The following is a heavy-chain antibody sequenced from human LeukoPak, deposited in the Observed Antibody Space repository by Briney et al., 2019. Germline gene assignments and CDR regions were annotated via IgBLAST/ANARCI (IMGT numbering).Heavy chain of an antibody. CDR2: MQPDGGEK. D-gene: IGHD3-10*01. CDR1: GFTFSNYW. Sequence: GGSLRLSCAASGFTFSNYWMTWVRQAPGKGLEWVANMQPDGGEKYYVDSVKGRFTISRDNAKNSLYLQMNSLRAEDTAVYYCARETPYGSLTFDYWGQGTRVTVSS. V-gene: IGHV3-7*03. J-gene: IGHJ4*02. CDR3: ARETPYGSLTFDY.